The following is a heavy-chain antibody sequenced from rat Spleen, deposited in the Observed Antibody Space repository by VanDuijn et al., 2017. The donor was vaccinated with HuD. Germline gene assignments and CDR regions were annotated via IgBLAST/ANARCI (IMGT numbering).Heavy chain of an antibody. D-gene: IGHD1-2*01. J-gene: IGHJ1*01. CDR2: ISPSGGST. CDR3: ATDGAAGWYFDF. V-gene: IGHV5-19*01. CDR1: GFTFSNYG. Sequence: EVQLVESGGGLVQPGRSLKPSCAASGFTFSNYGMHWIRQAPTTGLEWVASISPSGGSTSYRDSVEGRFTISRDNAKSTLYLQMDSLRSEDTATYYCATDGAAGWYFDFWGPGTMVTVSS.